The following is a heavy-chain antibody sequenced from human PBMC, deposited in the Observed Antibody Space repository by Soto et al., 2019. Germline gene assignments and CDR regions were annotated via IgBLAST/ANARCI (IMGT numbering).Heavy chain of an antibody. V-gene: IGHV4-34*01. J-gene: IGHJ6*03. D-gene: IGHD2-15*01. CDR3: ARVQSNNIVVVVAASPSYYYYYMDV. Sequence: SETLSLTCAVYGGSFSGYYWSWIRQPPGKGLEWIGEINHSGSTNYNPSLKSRVTISVDTSKNQFSLKLGSVTAADTVGYYCARVQSNNIVVVVAASPSYYYYYMDVWGKGTTVTVSS. CDR1: GGSFSGYY. CDR2: INHSGST.